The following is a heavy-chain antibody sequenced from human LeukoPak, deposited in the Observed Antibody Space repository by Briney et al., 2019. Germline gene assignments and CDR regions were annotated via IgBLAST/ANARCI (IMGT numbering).Heavy chain of an antibody. V-gene: IGHV4-39*07. Sequence: SETLSLTCTVSGGSISSSSYYWGWIRQPPGKGLEWIGSIYYSGSTYYNPSLKSRVTISVDTSKNQFSLKLSSVTAADTALYYCARGTGLLLHGHLGQRDIWGKGTTVTVSS. CDR2: IYYSGST. D-gene: IGHD1-26*01. CDR1: GGSISSSSYY. CDR3: ARGTGLLLHGHLGQRDI. J-gene: IGHJ6*04.